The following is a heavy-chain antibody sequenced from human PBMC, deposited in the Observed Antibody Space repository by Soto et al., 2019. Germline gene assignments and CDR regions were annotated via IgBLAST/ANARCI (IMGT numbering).Heavy chain of an antibody. CDR2: IKSKTDGGTT. D-gene: IGHD3-9*01. V-gene: IGHV3-15*01. CDR1: GFTFSNAW. Sequence: EVQLVESGGGLVKPGGSLRLSCAASGFTFSNAWMSWVRQAPGKGLEWVGRIKSKTDGGTTDYAAPVKGRFTISRDDSKNTLYLQMNSLKTEDTAVYYCTTAGDVLRYFDWLLQPTVSEGMDVWGQGTTVTVSS. J-gene: IGHJ6*02. CDR3: TTAGDVLRYFDWLLQPTVSEGMDV.